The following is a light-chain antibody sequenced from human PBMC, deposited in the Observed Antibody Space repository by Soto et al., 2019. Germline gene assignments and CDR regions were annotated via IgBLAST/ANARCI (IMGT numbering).Light chain of an antibody. CDR1: QSISSR. CDR3: QQHDSYPRT. V-gene: IGKV1-5*01. Sequence: DIQMPQSPSTLSASVGDRVTITCRASQSISSRLAWYQHKPGKAPKLLIYDASSLESGVPSRFSGSGSGTEFTLTISSLQPDDSATYYCQQHDSYPRTFGQGTKVEIK. CDR2: DAS. J-gene: IGKJ1*01.